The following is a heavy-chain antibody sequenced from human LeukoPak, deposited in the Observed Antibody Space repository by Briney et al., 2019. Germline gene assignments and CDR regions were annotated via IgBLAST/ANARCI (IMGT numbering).Heavy chain of an antibody. Sequence: SETLSLTCTVFGGSISSYYWSWIRQPPGKGLEWIGYIYYSGSTNYNPSLKSRVTISVDTSKNQFSLKLSSVTAADTAVYYCARPDSSGWYLGAFDIWGQGTMVTVSS. CDR2: IYYSGST. CDR3: ARPDSSGWYLGAFDI. CDR1: GGSISSYY. J-gene: IGHJ3*02. V-gene: IGHV4-59*08. D-gene: IGHD6-19*01.